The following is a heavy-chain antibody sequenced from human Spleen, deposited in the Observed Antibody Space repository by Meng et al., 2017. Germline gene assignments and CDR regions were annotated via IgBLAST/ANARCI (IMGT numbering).Heavy chain of an antibody. CDR1: GGSIRSRSYY. CDR3: ARQGFLEWLLYRGNWFDP. D-gene: IGHD3-3*01. V-gene: IGHV4-39*01. CDR2: IYYSGST. Sequence: QLQLQESGPGLVKPSETLSLTCTVPGGSIRSRSYYWGWIRQPPGRGLEWIGSIYYSGSTYYNPSLKSRVTISVDTSKNQFSLKLSSVTAADTAVYYCARQGFLEWLLYRGNWFDPWGQGTLVTVSS. J-gene: IGHJ5*02.